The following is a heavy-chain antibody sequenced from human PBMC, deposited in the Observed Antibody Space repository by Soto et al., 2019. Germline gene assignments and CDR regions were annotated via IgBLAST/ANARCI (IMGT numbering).Heavy chain of an antibody. CDR3: ATSGSNYDYYHGMDV. J-gene: IGHJ6*02. V-gene: IGHV5-51*01. CDR1: GYIFTSYW. Sequence: PGESLKISCRISGYIFTSYWIGWVRQMPGKGLEWMGIIYPGDSDTRYSPSFQGQVTISADKSISTAYLQWSSLKASDTAMYYCATSGSNYDYYHGMDVWGQGTTVTVSS. CDR2: IYPGDSDT. D-gene: IGHD4-4*01.